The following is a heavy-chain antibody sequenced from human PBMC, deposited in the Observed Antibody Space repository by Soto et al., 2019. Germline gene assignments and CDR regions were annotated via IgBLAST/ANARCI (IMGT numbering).Heavy chain of an antibody. Sequence: GGSLRLSCAASGLDFSSEVMCWVRQAPGKGLEWVSSISGSGRTIYHADSMRGQFAISRDNSKNSLYLQLNNLRVDDTAVYYCAKVGPSYYYGMDVWGQGTTVTVSS. J-gene: IGHJ6*02. D-gene: IGHD1-26*01. V-gene: IGHV3-23*01. CDR2: ISGSGRTI. CDR3: AKVGPSYYYGMDV. CDR1: GLDFSSEV.